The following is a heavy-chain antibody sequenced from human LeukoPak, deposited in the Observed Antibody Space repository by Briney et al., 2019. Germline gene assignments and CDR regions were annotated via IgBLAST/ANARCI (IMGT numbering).Heavy chain of an antibody. V-gene: IGHV3-23*01. D-gene: IGHD2-21*01. J-gene: IGHJ4*02. Sequence: GGSLRLSCAASGFTFSSYSMNWVRQAPGKGLEWVSAISVSGNTYHADSVKGRFTISRDSSKNTLYLQMNGLRAEDAAVYYCAKAPVTTCSGAYCYPFDYWGQGTLVTVSS. CDR3: AKAPVTTCSGAYCYPFDY. CDR2: ISVSGNT. CDR1: GFTFSSYS.